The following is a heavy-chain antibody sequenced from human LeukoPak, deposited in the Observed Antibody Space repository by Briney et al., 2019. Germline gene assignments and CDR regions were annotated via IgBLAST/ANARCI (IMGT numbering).Heavy chain of an antibody. V-gene: IGHV3-23*01. Sequence: GGSLRLSCAASGVTFSSYAMSWVRQAPGKGLEWVSAISGSGGSTYYADSVKGRFTISRDNSKNTLYPQMNSLRAEDTAVYYCAKRQIAVAGTGGAHLDYWGQGTLVTVSS. J-gene: IGHJ4*02. D-gene: IGHD6-19*01. CDR1: GVTFSSYA. CDR3: AKRQIAVAGTGGAHLDY. CDR2: ISGSGGST.